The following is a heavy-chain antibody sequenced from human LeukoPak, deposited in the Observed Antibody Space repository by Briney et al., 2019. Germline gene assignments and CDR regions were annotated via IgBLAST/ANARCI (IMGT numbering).Heavy chain of an antibody. V-gene: IGHV4-34*01. CDR3: AREPYSSGINWFDH. CDR2: INHSGST. CDR1: GGSFSGYY. D-gene: IGHD6-19*01. J-gene: IGHJ5*02. Sequence: SETLSLTCAVYGGSFSGYYWSWIRQPPGKGLEWMGQINHSGSTNYTPSLKSRVTISVHTSKTQFTLKLSSVTAADTAVYYCAREPYSSGINWFDHWGQGTLVTVSS.